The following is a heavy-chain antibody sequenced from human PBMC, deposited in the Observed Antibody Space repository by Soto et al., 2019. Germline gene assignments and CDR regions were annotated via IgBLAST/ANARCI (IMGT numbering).Heavy chain of an antibody. V-gene: IGHV4-39*01. CDR2: IYYDEST. CDR1: GVSLNSGHYY. CDR3: GKVLIGATRHTDVDS. J-gene: IGHJ4*02. D-gene: IGHD2-15*01. Sequence: QVQLQESGPGLLKPLETLSLTCTVSGVSLNSGHYYWVWIRQSPGKGLAWIASIYYDESTYYNPSLKSRVTISSDKPKNQFSLTLKSVTAADTAVYCCGKVLIGATRHTDVDSWGQGALVTVSS.